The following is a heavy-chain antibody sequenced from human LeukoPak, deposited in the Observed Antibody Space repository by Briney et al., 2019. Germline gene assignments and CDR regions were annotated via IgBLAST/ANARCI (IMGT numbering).Heavy chain of an antibody. J-gene: IGHJ4*02. Sequence: GGSLRLSCAASGFTFSSYAMSWVRQAPGKGLEWVSAISGSGGSTYYADSVKGRFTISRDNSKNTLYLQMNSLRAEDTAVYYCARGGPQIIAVAVPIDYWGQGTLVTVSS. V-gene: IGHV3-23*01. CDR1: GFTFSSYA. CDR3: ARGGPQIIAVAVPIDY. D-gene: IGHD6-19*01. CDR2: ISGSGGST.